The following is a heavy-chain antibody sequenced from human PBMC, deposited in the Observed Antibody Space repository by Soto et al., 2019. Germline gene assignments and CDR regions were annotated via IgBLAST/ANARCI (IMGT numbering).Heavy chain of an antibody. D-gene: IGHD2-21*01. CDR2: ISYDGSNE. CDR1: GFTXSSYG. J-gene: IGHJ4*02. CDR3: AKGIPLGSQ. Sequence: GGALRLSWAASGFTXSSYGMHWVRQAPGKGLEWVALISYDGSNEYYADSVKGRFTISRDNSKNTVYLQMSSLRADDTAVYYCAKGIPLGSQWGQGTLVTVSS. V-gene: IGHV3-30*18.